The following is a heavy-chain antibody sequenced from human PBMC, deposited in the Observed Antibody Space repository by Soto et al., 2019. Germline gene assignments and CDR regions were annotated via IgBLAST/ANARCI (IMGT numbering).Heavy chain of an antibody. CDR2: IYTSGST. D-gene: IGHD2-15*01. CDR3: AREDSLGVVAAKIDAFDI. V-gene: IGHV4-4*07. J-gene: IGHJ3*02. CDR1: GVSISSYY. Sequence: XETLSLTCTVAGVSISSYYWSWIRQPAGRGLEWIGRIYTSGSTNYNPSLKSRVTMSVDTSKNQFSLKLSSVTAADTAVYYCAREDSLGVVAAKIDAFDIWGQGTMVTVSS.